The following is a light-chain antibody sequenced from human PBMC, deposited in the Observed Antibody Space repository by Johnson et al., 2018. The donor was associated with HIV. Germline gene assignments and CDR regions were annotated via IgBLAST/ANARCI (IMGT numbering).Light chain of an antibody. Sequence: QSVLTQPPSVSAAPGQKVTISCSGSSSNIGNNYVSWYQHLPGRAPKLLIYDNNKRPSGIPDRFSGSKSGTSATLGTTRLRPGEEADYYCGTWDSSLSAGVFGTGTKVTVL. CDR2: DNN. V-gene: IGLV1-51*01. CDR3: GTWDSSLSAGV. J-gene: IGLJ1*01. CDR1: SSNIGNNY.